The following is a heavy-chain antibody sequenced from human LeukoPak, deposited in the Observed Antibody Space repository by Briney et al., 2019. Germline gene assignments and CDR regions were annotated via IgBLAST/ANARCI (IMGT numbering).Heavy chain of an antibody. V-gene: IGHV4-39*07. CDR2: IYYSGST. CDR1: GGSISSSSYY. Sequence: SETLSLTCTVSGGSISSSSYYWGWIRQPPGKGLEWIGSIYYSGSTYYNPSLKSRVTISVDTSKNQFSLKLSSVTAADTAVYYCARGYSSGYYYEGKTSDAFDIWGQGTMVTVSS. CDR3: ARGYSSGYYYEGKTSDAFDI. J-gene: IGHJ3*02. D-gene: IGHD3-22*01.